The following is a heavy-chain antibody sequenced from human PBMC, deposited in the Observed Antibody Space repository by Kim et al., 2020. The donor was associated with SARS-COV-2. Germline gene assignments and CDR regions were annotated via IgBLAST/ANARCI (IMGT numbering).Heavy chain of an antibody. J-gene: IGHJ4*02. Sequence: GGSLRLSCAASGFTFNGYTMHWVRQGPGKGLEWVALITYDGSEKYYADSVKGRFTISRDNSKNTLYLQMNSLRAEDTAVYYCAKDKAATYVPDYWGQGTLVTASS. V-gene: IGHV3-30-3*01. CDR2: ITYDGSEK. D-gene: IGHD3-16*01. CDR1: GFTFNGYT. CDR3: AKDKAATYVPDY.